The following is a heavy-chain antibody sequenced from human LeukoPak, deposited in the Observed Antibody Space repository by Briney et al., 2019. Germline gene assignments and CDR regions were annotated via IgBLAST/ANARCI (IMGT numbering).Heavy chain of an antibody. CDR1: GGTFSSYA. CDR3: ARGSSPDYGDYVFDP. Sequence: ASVKVSCKASGGTFSSYAINWVRQATGQGLEWMGWMNPNSGNTGYAQKFQGRVTITRNTSISTAYMELSSLRSEDTAVYYCARGSSPDYGDYVFDPWGQGTLVTVSS. J-gene: IGHJ5*02. V-gene: IGHV1-8*03. D-gene: IGHD4-17*01. CDR2: MNPNSGNT.